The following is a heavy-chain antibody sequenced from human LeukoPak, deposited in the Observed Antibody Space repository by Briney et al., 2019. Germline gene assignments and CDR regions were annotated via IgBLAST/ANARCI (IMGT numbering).Heavy chain of an antibody. CDR2: ISWSSGSI. J-gene: IGHJ4*02. V-gene: IGHV3-9*01. D-gene: IGHD6-6*01. CDR3: AKDREYSSSSSFDY. Sequence: GRSLRLSCAASGFTFDDYAMHWVRQAPGKGLEWVSGISWSSGSIGYADSVKGRFTISRDNAKNSLYLQMNSLRAEDTALYYCAKDREYSSSSSFDYWGQGTLVTVSS. CDR1: GFTFDDYA.